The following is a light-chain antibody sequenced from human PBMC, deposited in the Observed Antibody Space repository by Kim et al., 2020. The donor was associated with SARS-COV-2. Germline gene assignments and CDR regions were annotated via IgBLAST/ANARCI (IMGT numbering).Light chain of an antibody. CDR1: QSVFSN. V-gene: IGKV3-20*01. CDR3: QQYVGLPYT. J-gene: IGKJ2*01. Sequence: LSPGERTSLSCRASQSVFSNLAWYQQKPGLAPRLLIYGTSRRATGIPDRFSGSGSGTDFTLTITRLEPEDFAVYYCQQYVGLPYTFGQGTKLEI. CDR2: GTS.